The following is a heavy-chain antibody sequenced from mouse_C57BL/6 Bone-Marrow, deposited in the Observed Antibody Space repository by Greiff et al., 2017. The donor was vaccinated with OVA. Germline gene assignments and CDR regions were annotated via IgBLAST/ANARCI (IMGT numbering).Heavy chain of an antibody. D-gene: IGHD2-4*01. CDR2: ISSGGDYI. V-gene: IGHV5-9-1*02. Sequence: EVQRVESGEGLVKPGGSLKLSCAASGFTFSSYAMSWVRQTPEKRLEWVAYISSGGDYIYYADTVKGRFTISRDNARNTLYLQMSSLKSEDTAMYYCTIYYDYDAPSYWGQGTLVTVSA. CDR3: TIYYDYDAPSY. CDR1: GFTFSSYA. J-gene: IGHJ3*01.